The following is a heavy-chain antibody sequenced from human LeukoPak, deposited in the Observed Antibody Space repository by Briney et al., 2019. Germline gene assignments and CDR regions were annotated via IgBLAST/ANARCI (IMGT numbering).Heavy chain of an antibody. V-gene: IGHV4-59*08. J-gene: IGHJ4*02. CDR2: IYYSGST. D-gene: IGHD5-12*01. CDR3: ARLRSGYDTTFDY. CDR1: GGSISSYY. Sequence: SETLSLTCTVSGGSISSYYWSWIRQPPGKGLEWIGYIYYSGSTNYNPSLKSRVTISVDTSKNQFSLKLGSVTAADTAVYYCARLRSGYDTTFDYWGQGTLVTVSS.